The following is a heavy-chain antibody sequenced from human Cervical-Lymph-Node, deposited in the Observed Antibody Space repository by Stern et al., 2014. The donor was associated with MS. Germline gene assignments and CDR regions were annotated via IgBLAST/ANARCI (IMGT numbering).Heavy chain of an antibody. D-gene: IGHD6-13*01. CDR1: GGTFSNYG. V-gene: IGHV1-69*01. CDR2: IIPILDTT. Sequence: EQLVESGAEVKKPGSSGKVSCKASGGTFSNYGVSWVRQAPGQGLEWLGGIIPILDTTDYPQKFQGRVTITADESTSTAYLELSSLRSEDTAVYYCATGAYSSSQSDHWGQGTLVTVSS. J-gene: IGHJ4*02. CDR3: ATGAYSSSQSDH.